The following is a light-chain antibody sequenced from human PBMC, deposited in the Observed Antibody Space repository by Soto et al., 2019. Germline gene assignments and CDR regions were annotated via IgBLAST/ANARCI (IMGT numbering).Light chain of an antibody. CDR1: QSVSSS. J-gene: IGKJ4*01. V-gene: IGKV3-15*01. CDR2: DAS. Sequence: ETVMTQSPATLSVSPGERATLSCRASQSVSSSLAWYQQKPGQAPRLLIYDASTRATDVPARFSGSGSGTEFTLPVSSLQSEDFAFYHCQQYSNCPLIFGGGTKV. CDR3: QQYSNCPLI.